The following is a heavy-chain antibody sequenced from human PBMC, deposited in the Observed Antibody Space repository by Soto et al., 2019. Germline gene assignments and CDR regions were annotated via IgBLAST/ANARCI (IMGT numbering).Heavy chain of an antibody. CDR3: GRQEWFELDAFDI. CDR1: GGSISSYY. CDR2: IYYSGST. V-gene: IGHV4-59*08. J-gene: IGHJ3*02. Sequence: PSETLSLTCTVSGGSISSYYWSWIRQPPGKGLEWIGYIYYSGSTNYNPSLKSRVTISVDTSKNQFSLKLSSVTAADTAVYYCGRQEWFELDAFDIWGQGTMVTVSS. D-gene: IGHD3-3*01.